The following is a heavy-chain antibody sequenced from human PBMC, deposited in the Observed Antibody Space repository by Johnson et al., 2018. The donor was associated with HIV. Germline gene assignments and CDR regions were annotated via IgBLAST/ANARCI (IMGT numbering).Heavy chain of an antibody. Sequence: VQLVESGGGVVQPGGSLRLSCAASGFTLHDHAMHWVRQAPGQGLEWVSGISWNSGSIGHADSVKGRFTISRDNTENALYLQMNSLRAEDTALYYCARAIAAAGSSLEDDAWGQGTMVTVSS. V-gene: IGHV3-9*01. CDR3: ARAIAAAGSSLEDDA. D-gene: IGHD6-13*01. CDR1: GFTLHDHA. CDR2: ISWNSGSI. J-gene: IGHJ3*01.